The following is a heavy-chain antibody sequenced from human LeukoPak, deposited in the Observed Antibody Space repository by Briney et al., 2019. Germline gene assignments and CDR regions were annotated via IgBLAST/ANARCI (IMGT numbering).Heavy chain of an antibody. CDR1: GYTFTGHY. CDR3: TREDW. J-gene: IGHJ4*02. D-gene: IGHD3/OR15-3a*01. CDR2: INPNSGAT. Sequence: ASVRVSCKASGYTFTGHYIFWVRQAPGRGLEWMGWINPNSGATNYAQKFQGRVTMTRDTSINTAYMELSSLILDDTAVYFCTREDWWGQGTPVTVSS. V-gene: IGHV1-2*02.